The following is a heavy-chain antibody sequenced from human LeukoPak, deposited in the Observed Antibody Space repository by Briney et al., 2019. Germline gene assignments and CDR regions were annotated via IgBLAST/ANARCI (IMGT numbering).Heavy chain of an antibody. Sequence: GGSLRLSCAASGFTFSSYGMHWVRQAPGKGLEWVAFIRYDGSNKYYADSVKGRFTISRDNPKNTLYLQMNSLRAEDTAVYYCARSVWFGELPTVWGQGTMVTVSS. CDR2: IRYDGSNK. CDR3: ARSVWFGELPTV. D-gene: IGHD3-10*01. J-gene: IGHJ3*01. CDR1: GFTFSSYG. V-gene: IGHV3-30*02.